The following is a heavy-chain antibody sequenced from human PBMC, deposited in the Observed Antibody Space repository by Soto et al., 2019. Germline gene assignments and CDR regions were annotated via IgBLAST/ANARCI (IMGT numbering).Heavy chain of an antibody. J-gene: IGHJ5*02. Sequence: QVHLVPSGADLKKPGDSVKVSCQTSGYSFSDYGINWVRQAPGPGLQWMGWMSTYNDERKYAENLKGRVTMTTGTSTSTAFLEVRGLRTDDKAVSYCARAYVPAHSVWINTWLDPWGQGTLVTVSS. CDR2: MSTYNDER. CDR1: GYSFSDYG. D-gene: IGHD3-16*01. V-gene: IGHV1-18*04. CDR3: ARAYVPAHSVWINTWLDP.